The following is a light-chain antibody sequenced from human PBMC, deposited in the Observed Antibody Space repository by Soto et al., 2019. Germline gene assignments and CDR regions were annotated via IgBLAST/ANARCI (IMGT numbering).Light chain of an antibody. CDR1: SYNIGSNF. V-gene: IGLV1-47*03. J-gene: IGLJ3*02. CDR3: SAWDDSLSVLV. CDR2: RNN. Sequence: QSVLTQPPSASGTPGQRVNISCSGSSYNIGSNFVYWYQQFPGTAPKLLIYRNNQRPSGVPDRFSGYKSGTSASLANSGLSSEDEADYYWSAWDDSLSVLVVCGGTKLTV.